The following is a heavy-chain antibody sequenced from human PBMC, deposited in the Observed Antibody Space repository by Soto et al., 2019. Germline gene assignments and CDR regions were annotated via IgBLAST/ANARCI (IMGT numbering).Heavy chain of an antibody. V-gene: IGHV4-30-4*02. Sequence: SETLSLTCTVSGGSISSGDYYWSWIRQPPGEGLEWIGYIYYSGSTYYNPSLKSRVTISVDTSKNQFSLKLSSVTAADTAVYYCATSYDAKTFPFDVWGLGTLVTVSS. CDR2: IYYSGST. CDR3: ATSYDAKTFPFDV. J-gene: IGHJ5*02. D-gene: IGHD3-3*01. CDR1: GGSISSGDYY.